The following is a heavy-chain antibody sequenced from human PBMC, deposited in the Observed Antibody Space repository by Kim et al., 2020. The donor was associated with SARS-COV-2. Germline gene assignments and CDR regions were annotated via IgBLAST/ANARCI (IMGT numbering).Heavy chain of an antibody. V-gene: IGHV3-23*01. CDR2: VSASGYTT. CDR1: GFTFSSYA. CDR3: AKGLHYYDSSTYHFHGM. Sequence: GGSLRLSCAASGFTFSSYAMRWVRQAPGKGLEWAAGVSASGYTTYYADSVKGRFTISRDNSKNTLTLQMNSLRAEDTAVYYCAKGLHYYDSSTYHFHGM. J-gene: IGHJ6*01. D-gene: IGHD3-22*01.